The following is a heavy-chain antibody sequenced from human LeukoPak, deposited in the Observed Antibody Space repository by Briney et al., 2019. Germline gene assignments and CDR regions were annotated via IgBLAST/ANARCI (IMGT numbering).Heavy chain of an antibody. CDR1: GFTFNSYW. Sequence: GGSLRLSCAASGFTFNSYWMSWVRQAPGKGLEWVANIKQDGSEKYYVDSVKGRFTISRDNAKHSLYLQMNSLRAEDTAVYYCARGSEQWLSLYFDYWGQGTLVTVSS. D-gene: IGHD6-19*01. CDR3: ARGSEQWLSLYFDY. CDR2: IKQDGSEK. V-gene: IGHV3-7*01. J-gene: IGHJ4*02.